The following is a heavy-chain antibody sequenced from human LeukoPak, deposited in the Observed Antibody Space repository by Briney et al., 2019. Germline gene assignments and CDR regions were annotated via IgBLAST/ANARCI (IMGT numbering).Heavy chain of an antibody. CDR3: ARHVRYYYYMDV. J-gene: IGHJ6*03. Sequence: SETLSLTCTVSGGSITNYYWSWMRQPPGKGLEWIGYIYYSGSTNYNPSLKSRVTISVDTSKNQFSLKLSSVTAADTAVYYCARHVRYYYYMDVWGKGTTVTVSS. CDR1: GGSITNYY. V-gene: IGHV4-59*08. CDR2: IYYSGST.